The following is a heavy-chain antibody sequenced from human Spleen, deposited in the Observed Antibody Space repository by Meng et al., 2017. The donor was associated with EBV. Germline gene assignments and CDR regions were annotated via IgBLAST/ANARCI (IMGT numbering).Heavy chain of an antibody. CDR3: ATMTSSPPDS. Sequence: EVQMLKSGAEMKKPGATMKISCKVSGYTFTKYYVHWVQQAPGKGLEWMGLVDPQDGDTRYAEKFQGRLTITADTSTDTSYMELSSLGFDDTAVYYCATMTSSPPDSWGQGTLVTVSS. CDR2: VDPQDGDT. D-gene: IGHD3-10*01. CDR1: GYTFTKYY. J-gene: IGHJ5*01. V-gene: IGHV1-69-2*01.